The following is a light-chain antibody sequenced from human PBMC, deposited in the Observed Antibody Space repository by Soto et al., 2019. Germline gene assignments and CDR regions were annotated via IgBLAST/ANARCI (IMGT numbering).Light chain of an antibody. CDR3: CSYAGSHFL. CDR1: SSDVGGYNF. Sequence: QSALTQPRSVSGSPGQSVTISCTGTSSDVGGYNFVSWYQQHPGKAPKLMIYDVSQRPSGVPDRFSGSKSGNTASLTISGLQDEDEADYYCCSYAGSHFLFGGGTKAHRP. J-gene: IGLJ2*01. V-gene: IGLV2-11*01. CDR2: DVS.